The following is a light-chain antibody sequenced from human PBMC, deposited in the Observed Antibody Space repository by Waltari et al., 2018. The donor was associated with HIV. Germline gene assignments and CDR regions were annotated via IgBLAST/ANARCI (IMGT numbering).Light chain of an antibody. V-gene: IGLV2-23*02. Sequence: QSALTQPASVSGSPGQSITIFCTGITTDVSSSNLVSWYQHHPGKAPKLMIFEVDKRPSGVSNRFSGSKSGNTASLTISWLQAEDEADYYCCSYASSGTFVVFGGGTNLTVL. J-gene: IGLJ2*01. CDR3: CSYASSGTFVV. CDR2: EVD. CDR1: TTDVSSSNL.